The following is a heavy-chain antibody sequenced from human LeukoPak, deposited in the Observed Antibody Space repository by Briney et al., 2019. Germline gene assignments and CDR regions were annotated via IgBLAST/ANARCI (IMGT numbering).Heavy chain of an antibody. Sequence: GGSLRLSCAASGFTFDDYAMHWVRQAPGKGLEWVSLISWDGGSTYYAGSVKGRFTISRDNSKNSLYLQMNSLRAEDTAVYYCAREGVTRESDYWGQGTLVTVSS. V-gene: IGHV3-43D*03. J-gene: IGHJ4*02. D-gene: IGHD2-21*02. CDR2: ISWDGGST. CDR3: AREGVTRESDY. CDR1: GFTFDDYA.